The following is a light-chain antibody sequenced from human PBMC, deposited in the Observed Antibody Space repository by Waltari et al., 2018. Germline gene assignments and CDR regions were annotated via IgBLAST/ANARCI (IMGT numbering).Light chain of an antibody. CDR2: DAS. CDR3: RQRSNWVT. J-gene: IGKJ4*01. Sequence: EIVLTQPPATLSLSPGERASLSCSASQSVDTYLAWYQQKPGQAPRLLIYDASNRATGIPARFSGSGSGTDFTLTISSLEPEDFAVYYCRQRSNWVTFGGGTKVEIK. V-gene: IGKV3-11*01. CDR1: QSVDTY.